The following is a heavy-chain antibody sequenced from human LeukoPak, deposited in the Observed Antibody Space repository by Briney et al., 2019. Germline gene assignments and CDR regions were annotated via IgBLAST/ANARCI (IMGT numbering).Heavy chain of an antibody. CDR2: INSDGSST. J-gene: IGHJ4*02. D-gene: IGHD1-14*01. V-gene: IGHV3-74*01. CDR3: ARDNPEYYFDY. CDR1: GFTFSSYW. Sequence: GGSLRLSCAASGFTFSSYWMHWVRQAPGKGLVWVSRINSDGSSTSYADSVKGRFTISRDNAKNTLYLQMNSLRADDTAVYYCARDNPEYYFDYWGQGTLVTVSS.